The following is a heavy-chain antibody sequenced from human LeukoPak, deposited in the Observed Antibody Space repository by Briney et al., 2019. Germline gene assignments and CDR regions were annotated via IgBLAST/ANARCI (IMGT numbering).Heavy chain of an antibody. V-gene: IGHV4-59*08. CDR2: IYSSGST. D-gene: IGHD2-15*01. CDR1: GCSISSYY. Sequence: PSETLSLTCTVSGCSISSYYWSWMRQPPGKGLEWIGYIYSSGSTSYNPSFKSRVTVSVDTSKNQFSLKLSSVTAADSAVYYCARHPCIVGSCPNPFDPWGQGTLVTVSS. J-gene: IGHJ5*02. CDR3: ARHPCIVGSCPNPFDP.